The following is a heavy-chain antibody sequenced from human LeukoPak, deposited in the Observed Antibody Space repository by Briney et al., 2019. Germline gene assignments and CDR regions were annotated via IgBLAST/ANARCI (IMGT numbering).Heavy chain of an antibody. J-gene: IGHJ6*02. V-gene: IGHV3-23*01. CDR2: ISVSGGST. D-gene: IGHD1/OR15-1a*01. CDR1: GFTFSSYA. Sequence: QTGGSLRLSCAASGFTFSSYAMSWVRQAPGKGLEWVSGISVSGGSTYYADSVKGRFTISRDNSKNTLYLQMNSLRAEDTAVYYCAKCRGWNIYYGMEVWGQGTTVTVSS. CDR3: AKCRGWNIYYGMEV.